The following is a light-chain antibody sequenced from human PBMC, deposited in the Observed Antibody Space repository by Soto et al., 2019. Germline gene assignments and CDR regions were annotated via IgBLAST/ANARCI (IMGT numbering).Light chain of an antibody. CDR2: DAS. CDR3: HQRRYWPVT. Sequence: EIVLTQSPPIVAISRGERATVCCMASQRVSGYFAWYEQKPGQAPRLLIYDASNRATGVPARFSGSGSGTDFTLTISSLEHEDFAVYYCHQRRYWPVTFGQGPRVDIK. CDR1: QRVSGY. V-gene: IGKV3-11*01. J-gene: IGKJ1*01.